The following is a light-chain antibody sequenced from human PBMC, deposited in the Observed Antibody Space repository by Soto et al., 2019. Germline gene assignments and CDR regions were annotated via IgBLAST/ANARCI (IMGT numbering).Light chain of an antibody. CDR2: EVS. CDR1: STDVGEENY. Sequence: QSALTQPPSASGSPGQTVTIPCSGTSTDVGEENYVSWYQQHPGKAPKLILYEVSKRPSGLPDRFYGCRSGNTASLTVSGLQAADEADYYCSSFPDSPVVFGRGTKLTVL. V-gene: IGLV2-8*01. CDR3: SSFPDSPVV. J-gene: IGLJ2*01.